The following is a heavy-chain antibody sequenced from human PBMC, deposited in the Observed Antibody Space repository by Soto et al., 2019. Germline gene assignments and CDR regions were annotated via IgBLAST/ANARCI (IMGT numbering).Heavy chain of an antibody. V-gene: IGHV1-69*01. CDR1: GGTFSSYR. Sequence: QVQLVQSGAEVKKPGSSVKVSCKASGGTFSSYRINWVRQAPGQGLEWVGGIVPIYRTADYAQKFQGRVTITADESARTSYMELRSLKSQDTAVYYCVREGRGKKAGYNGLVSLGYWGQGTLVTVSS. J-gene: IGHJ4*02. D-gene: IGHD2-2*02. CDR3: VREGRGKKAGYNGLVSLGY. CDR2: IVPIYRTA.